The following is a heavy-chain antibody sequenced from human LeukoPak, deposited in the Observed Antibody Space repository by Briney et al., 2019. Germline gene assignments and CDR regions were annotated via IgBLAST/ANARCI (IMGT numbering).Heavy chain of an antibody. CDR1: GFTFSTYA. V-gene: IGHV3-23*01. Sequence: GGSLRLSCGASGFTFSTYAMSWVRQAPGKGLERVSGISDGGGRTFYAESVKGRFTVSRVNSKNTLYLRMNSLRAEDTAIYYCTKNEIRDDSGSWYAYWGLGTVVTVSS. CDR3: TKNEIRDDSGSWYAY. D-gene: IGHD6-13*01. CDR2: ISDGGGRT. J-gene: IGHJ4*02.